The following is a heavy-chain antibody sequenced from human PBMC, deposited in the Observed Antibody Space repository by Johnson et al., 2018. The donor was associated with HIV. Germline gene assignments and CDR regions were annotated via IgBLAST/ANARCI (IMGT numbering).Heavy chain of an antibody. J-gene: IGHJ3*02. CDR2: IYSGGST. CDR1: GFTVSSNY. V-gene: IGHV3-66*02. D-gene: IGHD1-26*01. Sequence: VQLVESGGGLVKPGGSLRLSCAASGFTVSSNYMSWVRQAPGKGLEWVSLIYSGGSTYYADSVKGRFTISRDNSKNTLYLQMNSLRAEDTAVYYCATSMGATALAFDIWGQGTMVTVSS. CDR3: ATSMGATALAFDI.